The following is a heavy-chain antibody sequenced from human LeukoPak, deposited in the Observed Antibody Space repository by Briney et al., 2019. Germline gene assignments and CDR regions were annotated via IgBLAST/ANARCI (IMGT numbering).Heavy chain of an antibody. CDR1: GGSITTSY. D-gene: IGHD3-10*01. J-gene: IGHJ4*02. Sequence: PSETLSLTCTVSGGSITTSYWNWIRQPPGKGLEWIGYIYHSGTSNYNPSLKSRVTMSVDTSKSQFSLSLSSVTSADTAVYYCAKAANYYFVSDIYYFFDYWAQGTLVTVSS. CDR2: IYHSGTS. V-gene: IGHV4-59*03. CDR3: AKAANYYFVSDIYYFFDY.